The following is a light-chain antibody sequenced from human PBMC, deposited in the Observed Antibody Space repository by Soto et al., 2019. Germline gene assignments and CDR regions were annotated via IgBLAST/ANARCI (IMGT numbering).Light chain of an antibody. V-gene: IGLV7-43*01. J-gene: IGLJ1*01. CDR1: TGPVTSAYY. CDR3: LLYYRGAQLV. CDR2: GTS. Sequence: QAVVTQEPSLTVSPGGTVTLTCASSTGPVTSAYYPNWFQQKPGQPPRPLIYGTSNKHSWTPARFSGSLLGGKAALTLSGVQPEDEADYYCLLYYRGAQLVFGTGTKVTVL.